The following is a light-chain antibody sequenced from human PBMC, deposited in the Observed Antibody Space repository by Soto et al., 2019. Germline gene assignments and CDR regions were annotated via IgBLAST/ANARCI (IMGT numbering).Light chain of an antibody. CDR1: SSDVGGYNY. CDR3: SSYTCSISFYV. J-gene: IGLJ1*01. Sequence: QSVLTQPASVSGSPGQSITISCTGTSSDVGGYNYVSWYQQHPGKAPKLMIYDVSNRPSGVSNRFSGSKSGNTASLTISGLQAEDDADYYCSSYTCSISFYVFGTGTKV. CDR2: DVS. V-gene: IGLV2-14*01.